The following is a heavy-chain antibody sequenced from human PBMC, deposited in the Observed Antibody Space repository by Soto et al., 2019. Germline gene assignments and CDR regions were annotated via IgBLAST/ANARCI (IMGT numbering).Heavy chain of an antibody. CDR1: GGSINSGGYC. D-gene: IGHD5-18*01. CDR2: ISYGGST. V-gene: IGHV4-31*03. J-gene: IGHJ4*02. CDR3: SRGILV. Sequence: QVQLQESGPGLVKPSQTLSLTCTVSGGSINSGGYCWSWIRQHPGKGLDWIGCISYGGSTSYNPSLKSRVTISVNTSKNQFSLKLTSVTAADTAVYYCSRGILVWGQGALITVSS.